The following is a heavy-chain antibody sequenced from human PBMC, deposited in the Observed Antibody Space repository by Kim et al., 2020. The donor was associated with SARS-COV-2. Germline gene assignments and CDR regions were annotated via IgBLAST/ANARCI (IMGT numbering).Heavy chain of an antibody. Sequence: YNPSLQSRVTISVDPSKNHFSLKLSSVTAADTAGYYCARSHDSSGWLGFYWGQGTLVTVSS. D-gene: IGHD3-22*01. V-gene: IGHV4-31*02. J-gene: IGHJ4*02. CDR3: ARSHDSSGWLGFY.